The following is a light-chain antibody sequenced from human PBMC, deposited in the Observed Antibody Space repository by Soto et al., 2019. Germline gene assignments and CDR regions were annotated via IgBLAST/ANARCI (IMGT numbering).Light chain of an antibody. CDR2: GAS. CDR3: QPNERSPYT. CDR1: QSVSSTY. J-gene: IGKJ2*01. Sequence: EIVLTQSPGTLSLSPGEIATLSCRASQSVSSTYLAWYQQKSGQAPRLLIYGASSRATGIPDRFSGSGSGTDFNLPISSLEHQESAVYSCQPNERSPYTFGNENKVAIK. V-gene: IGKV3-20*01.